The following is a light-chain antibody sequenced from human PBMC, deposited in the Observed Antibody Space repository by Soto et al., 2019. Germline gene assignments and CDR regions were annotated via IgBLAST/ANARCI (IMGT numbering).Light chain of an antibody. V-gene: IGKV1-5*03. CDR1: ESISRW. CDR3: QQYKSYSPYT. J-gene: IGKJ2*01. CDR2: MAS. Sequence: DIRMTQSPSTLSASVGDRVTINCRASESISRWLAWYQQKPGKAPKLLIYMASTLENGVPARISGSASGTDFPLTISKLQPEDFETNYGQQYKSYSPYTFGQGNKLEIK.